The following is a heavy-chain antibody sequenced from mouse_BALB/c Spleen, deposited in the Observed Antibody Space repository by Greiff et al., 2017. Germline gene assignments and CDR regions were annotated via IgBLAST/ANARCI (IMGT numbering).Heavy chain of an antibody. J-gene: IGHJ4*01. Sequence: EVNVVESGGGLVQPGGSLKLSCAASGFTFSSYGMSWVRQTPDKRLELVATINSNGGSTYYPDSVKGRFTISRDNAKNTLYLQMSSLKSEDTAMYYCAREGIYYGNYYYAMDYWGQGTSVTVSS. D-gene: IGHD2-1*01. V-gene: IGHV5-6-3*01. CDR2: INSNGGST. CDR3: AREGIYYGNYYYAMDY. CDR1: GFTFSSYG.